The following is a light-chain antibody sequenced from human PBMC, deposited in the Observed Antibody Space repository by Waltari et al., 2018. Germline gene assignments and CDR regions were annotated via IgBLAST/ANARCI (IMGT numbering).Light chain of an antibody. CDR1: PSVSSA. CDR2: GAF. Sequence: EIVLTQSPGSLSSSPGERVTLSCRASPSVSSALAGYQQKTGQAPRLLIFGAFNRATGMPDRFSGSGSETDFSLTISRLEPEDFAVYYCQHYVRLPATFGRGTKVEIK. J-gene: IGKJ1*01. CDR3: QHYVRLPAT. V-gene: IGKV3-20*01.